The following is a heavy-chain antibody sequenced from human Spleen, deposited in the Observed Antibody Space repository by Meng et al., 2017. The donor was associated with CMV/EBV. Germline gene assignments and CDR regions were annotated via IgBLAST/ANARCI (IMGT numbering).Heavy chain of an antibody. D-gene: IGHD5-12*01. CDR1: GFRFNSYG. CDR3: ARVDTAYDFPFDY. Sequence: GGSLRLSCAASGFRFNSYGIHWVRRAPGKGLEWLIVISHDGTNIYYADSVRGRFTISRDNSKNTVYLQMNSLRVEDTAVYYCARVDTAYDFPFDYWGQGTLVTVSS. J-gene: IGHJ4*02. V-gene: IGHV3-30*19. CDR2: ISHDGTNI.